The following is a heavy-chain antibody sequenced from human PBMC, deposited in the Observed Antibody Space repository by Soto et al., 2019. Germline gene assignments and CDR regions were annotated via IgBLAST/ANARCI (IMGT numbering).Heavy chain of an antibody. J-gene: IGHJ4*02. Sequence: GGSLRLSCAASGFTFSSYGMHWVRQAPGKGLEWVAVISYDGSNKYYADSVKGRFTISRDNSKNTLYLQMNSLRAEDTAVYYCAKLSYCTNGVCSTLVDYWGQGTLVTVSS. V-gene: IGHV3-30*18. CDR1: GFTFSSYG. CDR3: AKLSYCTNGVCSTLVDY. D-gene: IGHD2-8*01. CDR2: ISYDGSNK.